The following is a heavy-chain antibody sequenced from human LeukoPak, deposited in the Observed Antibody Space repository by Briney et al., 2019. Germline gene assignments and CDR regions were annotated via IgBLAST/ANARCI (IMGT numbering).Heavy chain of an antibody. CDR1: GYTFTSYA. V-gene: IGHV1-3*01. CDR3: ARGGPHYDILTGYLNYFDY. D-gene: IGHD3-9*01. J-gene: IGHJ4*02. Sequence: ASVKVSCKASGYTFTSYAMHWVRQSPGQRLEWMGWTNAGNGNTKYSQKFQGRVTITRDTSASTAYMELSSLRSEDTAVYYCARGGPHYDILTGYLNYFDYWGQGTLVTVSS. CDR2: TNAGNGNT.